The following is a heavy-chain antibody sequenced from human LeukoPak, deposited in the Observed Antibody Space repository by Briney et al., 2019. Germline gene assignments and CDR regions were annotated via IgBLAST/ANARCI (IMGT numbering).Heavy chain of an antibody. CDR1: GFMFTNYG. D-gene: IGHD1-26*01. J-gene: IGHJ3*02. V-gene: IGHV3-30*18. CDR2: ISSHGSDI. CDR3: AKDRGATRLHASDI. Sequence: GRSLRLSCAACGFMFTNYGMQWVRQARGKGLEWVATISSHGSDIYYVDSVKGRFTISRDNSKNTLFLQMDSLSVGDTSVYYCAKDRGATRLHASDIWGQGTVVTVSS.